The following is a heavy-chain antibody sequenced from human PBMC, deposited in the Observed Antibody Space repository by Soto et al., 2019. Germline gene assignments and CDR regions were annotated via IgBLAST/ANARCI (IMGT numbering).Heavy chain of an antibody. CDR1: GFTFSSYG. J-gene: IGHJ4*02. CDR2: ISYDGSNT. D-gene: IGHD1-26*01. Sequence: QVQLVESGGGVVQPGRSLRLSCAASGFTFSSYGMHWVRQAPGKGLEWVAIISYDGSNTYYADSVKGRFTISRDNSKNTLYRQMDSRRAEDTSVYYCAKEGGLSGSYYISSSYYFDYWGQGTLVTVSS. CDR3: AKEGGLSGSYYISSSYYFDY. V-gene: IGHV3-30*18.